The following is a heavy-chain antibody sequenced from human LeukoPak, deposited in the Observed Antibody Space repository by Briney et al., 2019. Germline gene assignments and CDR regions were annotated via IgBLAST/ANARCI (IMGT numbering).Heavy chain of an antibody. J-gene: IGHJ3*02. V-gene: IGHV3-30*18. D-gene: IGHD2-2*01. Sequence: GGSLCLSCAASGFTFSSNGMHWVRQAPGKGLEWVAIISYDGSNKYYADSVRGRFTISRDNSKNTLYLQVNSLRPEDTAIYYCAKGPYCSTTNCDDQDAFDIWGPGKMCTVSS. CDR3: AKGPYCSTTNCDDQDAFDI. CDR2: ISYDGSNK. CDR1: GFTFSSNG.